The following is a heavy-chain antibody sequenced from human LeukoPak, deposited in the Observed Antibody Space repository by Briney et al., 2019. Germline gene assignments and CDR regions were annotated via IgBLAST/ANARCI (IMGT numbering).Heavy chain of an antibody. J-gene: IGHJ6*03. V-gene: IGHV3-15*01. CDR3: TTGPLGYCSGGSCYHRYYYYYMDV. CDR2: IKSKTDGGTT. CDR1: GFTFSNAW. Sequence: GGSLRLSCAASGFTFSNAWMSWVRQAPGKGLEWVGCIKSKTDGGTTDYAAPVKGRFTISRDDSKNTLYLQMNSLKTEDTAVYYCTTGPLGYCSGGSCYHRYYYYYMDVWGKGTTVTVFS. D-gene: IGHD2-15*01.